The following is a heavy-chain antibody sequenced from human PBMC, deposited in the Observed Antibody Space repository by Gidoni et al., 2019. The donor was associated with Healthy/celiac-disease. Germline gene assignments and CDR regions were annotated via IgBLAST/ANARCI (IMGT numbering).Heavy chain of an antibody. J-gene: IGHJ4*02. CDR1: GFTFSSYA. Sequence: EVQLLESGGGLVQPGGSLRLSWSASGFTFSSYAMSWVRQAPGKGLECVSAISGSGGSTYYADSEKGRFTISRDNSKNTLYLQMNSLRAEDTAVYYCAKDHDFWSGYCLYWGQGTLVTVSS. CDR3: AKDHDFWSGYCLY. CDR2: ISGSGGST. V-gene: IGHV3-23*01. D-gene: IGHD3-3*01.